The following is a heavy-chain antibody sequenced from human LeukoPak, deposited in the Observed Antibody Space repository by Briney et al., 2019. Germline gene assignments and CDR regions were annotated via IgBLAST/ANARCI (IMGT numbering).Heavy chain of an antibody. V-gene: IGHV4-4*02. CDR2: IYHSGST. Sequence: SETLSLTCAVSAGSISSGSWWNWVRQPPGKGLEWIGEIYHSGSTNYNPSLKSRVTISLDKSKNQFSLKLYSVTAADTAVYYCARYRGASGYHFDYWGQGTLVTVPS. CDR3: ARYRGASGYHFDY. D-gene: IGHD5-12*01. CDR1: AGSISSGSW. J-gene: IGHJ4*02.